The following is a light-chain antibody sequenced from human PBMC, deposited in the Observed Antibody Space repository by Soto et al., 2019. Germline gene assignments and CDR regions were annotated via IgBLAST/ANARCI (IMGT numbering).Light chain of an antibody. J-gene: IGLJ1*01. CDR3: SSYAGTHIV. Sequence: SALTQPPSASGSPGQSVTISCTGTSSDVGGYNYVSWYQQHPGKAPKLLIYDGTARPSGVPDRFSGSKSGNTASPTVSGLQAEDEADYYCSSYAGTHIVFGTGTKVTVL. CDR1: SSDVGGYNY. CDR2: DGT. V-gene: IGLV2-8*01.